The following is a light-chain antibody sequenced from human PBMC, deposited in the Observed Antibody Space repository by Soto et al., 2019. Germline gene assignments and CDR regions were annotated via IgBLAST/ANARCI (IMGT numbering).Light chain of an antibody. CDR2: EVS. Sequence: QSVLTQPASVSGSPGQSITISCTGTSSDVGSYNVVSWYQQHPGKAPKLLIYEVSKRPSGVSDRFSGSKSGNTASLTISGFQAVDEADYHCCSYAGSSSAYVFGTGTKVTVL. V-gene: IGLV2-23*02. CDR3: CSYAGSSSAYV. CDR1: SSDVGSYNV. J-gene: IGLJ1*01.